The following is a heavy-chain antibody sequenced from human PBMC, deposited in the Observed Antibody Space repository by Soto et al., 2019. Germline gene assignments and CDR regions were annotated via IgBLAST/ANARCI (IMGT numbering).Heavy chain of an antibody. Sequence: PGGSLRLSCAASGFTFSSYSMNWVRQAPGKGLEWVSSISSSSSYIYYADSVKGRFTISRDNAKNSLYLQMNSLRAEDTAVYYCARDHHPLNYYYGMDVWGQGTTVTVSS. J-gene: IGHJ6*02. CDR2: ISSSSSYI. V-gene: IGHV3-21*01. CDR1: GFTFSSYS. CDR3: ARDHHPLNYYYGMDV.